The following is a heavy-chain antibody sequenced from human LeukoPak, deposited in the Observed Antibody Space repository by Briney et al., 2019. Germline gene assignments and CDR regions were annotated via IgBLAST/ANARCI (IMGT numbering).Heavy chain of an antibody. CDR1: GGSISSYY. CDR2: IYYSGST. Sequence: PSETLSLTCTVSGGSISSYYWSWIRQPPGKGLEWIGNIYYSGSTYYNPSLKSRVTISVDTSKNQFSLKLSSVTAADTAVYYCARPLLRNDAFDIWGQGTVVTVSS. D-gene: IGHD1-14*01. J-gene: IGHJ3*02. CDR3: ARPLLRNDAFDI. V-gene: IGHV4-59*06.